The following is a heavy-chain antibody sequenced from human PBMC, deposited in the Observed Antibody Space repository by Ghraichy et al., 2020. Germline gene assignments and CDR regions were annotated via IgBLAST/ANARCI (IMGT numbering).Heavy chain of an antibody. Sequence: GGSLRLSCTASDFIFNNAWINWVRQAPGKGLEWVGRIKSKILGGTEDYAAPVKCSFTSSRDDTNNTLYLQMNSLKTEETAVYYCTTGLGQAFDYWGRGTLVTVSS. CDR2: IKSKILGGTE. V-gene: IGHV3-15*07. J-gene: IGHJ4*02. CDR3: TTGLGQAFDY. D-gene: IGHD6-19*01. CDR1: DFIFNNAW.